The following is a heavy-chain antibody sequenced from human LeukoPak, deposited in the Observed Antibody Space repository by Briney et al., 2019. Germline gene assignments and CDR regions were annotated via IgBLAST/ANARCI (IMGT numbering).Heavy chain of an antibody. J-gene: IGHJ6*03. V-gene: IGHV3-7*01. Sequence: GGALRLSCAASGFTFSSYWMSWVRQAPGKGLEWVANIKQDGSEKYYVDSVKGRFTISRDNAKNSLYLQMNSLRAEDTAVYYCARGGGGDLGYYYYYMDVWGKGTTVTVSS. CDR1: GFTFSSYW. CDR3: ARGGGGDLGYYYYYMDV. D-gene: IGHD2-21*02. CDR2: IKQDGSEK.